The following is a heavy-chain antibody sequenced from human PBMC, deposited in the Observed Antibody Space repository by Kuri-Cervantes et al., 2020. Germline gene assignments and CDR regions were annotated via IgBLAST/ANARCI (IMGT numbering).Heavy chain of an antibody. J-gene: IGHJ3*02. CDR3: ARHDPTSGSYYVAFDI. Sequence: SQTLSLTCAVHGGSFSGYYWSWIRQPPGKGLEWIGEINHSGSTNYSPSLKSRVTISVGTSKNQVSLKLNSVTAADTAVYYCARHDPTSGSYYVAFDIWGQGTMVTVSS. CDR2: INHSGST. V-gene: IGHV4-34*01. D-gene: IGHD1-26*01. CDR1: GGSFSGYY.